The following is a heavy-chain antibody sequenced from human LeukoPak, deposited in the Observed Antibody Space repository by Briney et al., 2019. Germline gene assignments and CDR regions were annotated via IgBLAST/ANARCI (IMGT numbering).Heavy chain of an antibody. J-gene: IGHJ4*02. CDR3: AETHSVP. Sequence: ASVKVSCKASGYNFMSYVISWVRQAPGQGLEWMGWISAYNGNTNYAQKLQGRVTMTTDTSTDTAYMELTSLRSEDTAVYYCAETHSVPWGQGTLVAVSS. D-gene: IGHD2-2*01. V-gene: IGHV1-18*01. CDR2: ISAYNGNT. CDR1: GYNFMSYV.